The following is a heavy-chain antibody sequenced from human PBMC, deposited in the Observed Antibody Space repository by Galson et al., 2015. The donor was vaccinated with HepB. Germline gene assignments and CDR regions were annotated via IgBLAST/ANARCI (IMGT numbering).Heavy chain of an antibody. D-gene: IGHD6-13*01. CDR1: GGTFSSYA. CDR3: ARDRVAFSGAAGNPHYWYFDL. V-gene: IGHV1-69*04. Sequence: SVKVSCKASGGTFSSYAISWVRQAPGQGLEWMGRIIPILGIANYAQKFQGRVTITADKSTSTAYMELSSLRSEDTAVYYCARDRVAFSGAAGNPHYWYFDLWGRGTLVTVSS. CDR2: IIPILGIA. J-gene: IGHJ2*01.